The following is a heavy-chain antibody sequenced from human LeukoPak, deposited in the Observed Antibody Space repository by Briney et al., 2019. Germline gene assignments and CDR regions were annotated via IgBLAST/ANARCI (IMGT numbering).Heavy chain of an antibody. Sequence: GGSLRLSCAASGFTFSTYSMNWVRQAPGKGLEWVSSISSDSNYIYYADSVKGRFTISRDNAKDSLYLHMNTLRAEDTAVYYCARTLHIVVVPAATHFDYWGQGTLVTVSS. CDR2: ISSDSNYI. J-gene: IGHJ4*02. CDR3: ARTLHIVVVPAATHFDY. D-gene: IGHD2-2*01. CDR1: GFTFSTYS. V-gene: IGHV3-21*04.